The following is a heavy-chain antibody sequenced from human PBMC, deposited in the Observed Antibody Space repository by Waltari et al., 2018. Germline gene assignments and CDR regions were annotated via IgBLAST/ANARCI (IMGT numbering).Heavy chain of an antibody. J-gene: IGHJ4*02. V-gene: IGHV3-66*01. CDR3: TRERSVTGKGNLDY. Sequence: EVQLVESGGGLVQPGGSLSISCAASGFTVSSNSMSWVRQAPGKGLEWVSVIYSGGSTYYADSVKGRFTISRDNSKNTLYLQMNSLRVEDTAVYYCTRERSVTGKGNLDYWGQGTLVTVSS. D-gene: IGHD3-10*01. CDR1: GFTVSSNS. CDR2: IYSGGST.